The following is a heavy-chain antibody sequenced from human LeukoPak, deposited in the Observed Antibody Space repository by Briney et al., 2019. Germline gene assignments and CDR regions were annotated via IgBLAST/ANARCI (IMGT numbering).Heavy chain of an antibody. CDR3: ARVELRFSNWFDP. Sequence: GASVKVSCKASGYTFTGYYMHWVRQAPGQGLEWMGWINPNSGGTNYAEKFQGRVTMTRDTSISTAYMELSRLRSDDTAVYYCARVELRFSNWFDPWGQGTLVTVSS. V-gene: IGHV1-2*02. J-gene: IGHJ5*02. CDR1: GYTFTGYY. D-gene: IGHD3-3*01. CDR2: INPNSGGT.